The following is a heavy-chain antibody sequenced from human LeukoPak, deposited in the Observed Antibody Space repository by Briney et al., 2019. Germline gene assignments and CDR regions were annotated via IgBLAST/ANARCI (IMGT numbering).Heavy chain of an antibody. J-gene: IGHJ3*02. Sequence: SETLSLTCTVSGGSISSSSYYWGWIRQPPGKGLEWIGSIYYSGSTYYNPSLKSRVTISVDTSKNQFSLKLSSVTAADTAVYYCAMISGYESHDAFDIWGQGTMVTVSS. V-gene: IGHV4-39*07. CDR1: GGSISSSSYY. CDR2: IYYSGST. CDR3: AMISGYESHDAFDI. D-gene: IGHD3-22*01.